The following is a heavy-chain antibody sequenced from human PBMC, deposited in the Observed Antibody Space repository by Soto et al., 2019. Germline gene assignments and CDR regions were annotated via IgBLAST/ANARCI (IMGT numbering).Heavy chain of an antibody. CDR2: ISNDGSNK. Sequence: QVQLVESGGGVVQPGRSLRLSCAASGFSFSTYAMHWVRQAPGKGLEWVAVISNDGSNKYYADSVKGRLTISRDNSKNTLSLQMNSLRPEDTAGYYCAREWRYYGSSGYFLQYYFDTWGQGTLVTVSS. J-gene: IGHJ4*02. CDR1: GFSFSTYA. CDR3: AREWRYYGSSGYFLQYYFDT. V-gene: IGHV3-30-3*01. D-gene: IGHD3-22*01.